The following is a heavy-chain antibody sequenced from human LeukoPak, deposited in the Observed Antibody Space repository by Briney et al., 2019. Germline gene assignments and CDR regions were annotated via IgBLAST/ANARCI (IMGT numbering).Heavy chain of an antibody. CDR3: ARQGAFPVGSDKTVLALDV. V-gene: IGHV4-59*08. D-gene: IGHD3-10*01. Sequence: SETLSLTCTVSGGSISSYYWSWIRQPPGKGLEWIGYIYYNGNTNYNPSLKSRVTISVDTSKNQLSLKLSSVTAADTAVYYCARQGAFPVGSDKTVLALDVWGQGTTVTVSS. J-gene: IGHJ6*02. CDR2: IYYNGNT. CDR1: GGSISSYY.